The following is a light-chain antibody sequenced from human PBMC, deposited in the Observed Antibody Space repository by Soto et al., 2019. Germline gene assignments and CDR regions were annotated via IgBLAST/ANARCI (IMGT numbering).Light chain of an antibody. CDR2: DAS. CDR1: QSVSSY. J-gene: IGKJ5*01. Sequence: EIVLTQSPATLSLSPGERATLSCRASQSVSSYLAWYQQKPGQAPRLLIYDASNRATGIPARFSGIGSRTDFTLTISSLEPEDFAVYYCQQRSNWPPGATFGQGTRLQIK. V-gene: IGKV3-11*01. CDR3: QQRSNWPPGAT.